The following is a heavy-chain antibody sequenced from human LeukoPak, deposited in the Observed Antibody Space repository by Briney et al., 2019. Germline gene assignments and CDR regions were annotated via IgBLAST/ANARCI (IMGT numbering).Heavy chain of an antibody. J-gene: IGHJ4*02. CDR3: ARGSGSCGY. V-gene: IGHV4-39*01. D-gene: IGHD1-26*01. CDR1: GGSISSSSYY. CDR2: IYYSGST. Sequence: PSEPLSLTCTVSGGSISSSSYYWGWIRQPPGKGLEWIGSIYYSGSTYYNPSLKSRVTISVDTSKNQFSLKLSSVTAADTAVYYCARGSGSCGYWGQGTLVTVSS.